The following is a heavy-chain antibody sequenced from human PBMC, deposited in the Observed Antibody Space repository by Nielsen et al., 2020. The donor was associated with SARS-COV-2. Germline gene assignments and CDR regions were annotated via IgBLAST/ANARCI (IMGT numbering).Heavy chain of an antibody. CDR3: ATDSSGDAFDI. V-gene: IGHV3-21*01. CDR1: GFTFSSYG. J-gene: IGHJ3*02. CDR2: ISSSSSYI. Sequence: GESLKISCAASGFTFSSYGMNWVRQAAGKGLEWVSSISSSSSYIYYADSVKGRFTISRDNAKNSLYLQMNSLRAEDTAVYYCATDSSGDAFDIWGQGTMVTVSS. D-gene: IGHD3-22*01.